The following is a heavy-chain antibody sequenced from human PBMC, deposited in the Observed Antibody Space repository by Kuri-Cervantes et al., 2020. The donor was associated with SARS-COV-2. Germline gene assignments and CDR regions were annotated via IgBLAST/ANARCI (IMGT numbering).Heavy chain of an antibody. CDR2: IYYSGST. CDR3: ARVTGSSSWYDSRPNHKWFDP. V-gene: IGHV4-39*07. Sequence: ESLKISCTVSGGSISSSSYYWGWIRQPPGKGLEWIGSIYYSGSTYYNPSLKSRVTISVDTSKNQFSLKLSSVTAAGTAVYYCARVTGSSSWYDSRPNHKWFDPWGQGTLVTVSS. D-gene: IGHD6-13*01. J-gene: IGHJ5*02. CDR1: GGSISSSSYY.